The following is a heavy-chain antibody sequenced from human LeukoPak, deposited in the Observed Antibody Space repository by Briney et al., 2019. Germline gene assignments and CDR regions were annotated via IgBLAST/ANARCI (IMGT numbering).Heavy chain of an antibody. CDR3: ARDPVYSSLGAFDI. CDR2: IYTSGST. V-gene: IGHV4-61*02. CDR1: GGSISSSSYY. J-gene: IGHJ3*02. D-gene: IGHD6-13*01. Sequence: SETLSLTCTVSGGSISSSSYYWSWIRQPAGKGLEWIGRIYTSGSTNYNPSLKSRVTISVDTSKNQFSLKLSSVTAADTAVYYCARDPVYSSLGAFDIWGQGTMVTVSS.